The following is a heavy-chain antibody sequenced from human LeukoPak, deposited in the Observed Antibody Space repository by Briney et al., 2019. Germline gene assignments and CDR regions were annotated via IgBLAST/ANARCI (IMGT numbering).Heavy chain of an antibody. CDR3: VRGGNWHDVFDI. D-gene: IGHD3-16*01. V-gene: IGHV4-30-2*01. J-gene: IGHJ3*02. CDR2: IYHSGST. Sequence: SETLSLTCTVSGGSISSGGYYWSWIRQPPGKGLEWIVYIYHSGSTYYNPSLKSRATISVDRSKNQFSLKLTSVTAADTAVYYCVRGGNWHDVFDIWGQGTMVTVSS. CDR1: GGSISSGGYY.